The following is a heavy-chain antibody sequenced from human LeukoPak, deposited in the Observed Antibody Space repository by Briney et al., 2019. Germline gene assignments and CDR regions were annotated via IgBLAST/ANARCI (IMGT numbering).Heavy chain of an antibody. V-gene: IGHV1-69*04. D-gene: IGHD2-2*02. Sequence: SVKVSCKASGGSFSSYAISWVRQAPGQGLEWMGRIIPVLGIANYAQKFQGRVTITADKSTSTAYMELSRLRSEDTAVYYCARGTAYCTSSRCYTYYNCMDVWGKGTTVTVSS. CDR2: IIPVLGIA. CDR3: ARGTAYCTSSRCYTYYNCMDV. J-gene: IGHJ6*03. CDR1: GGSFSSYA.